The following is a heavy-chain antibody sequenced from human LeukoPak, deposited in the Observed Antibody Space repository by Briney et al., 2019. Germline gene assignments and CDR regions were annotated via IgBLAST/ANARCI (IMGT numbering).Heavy chain of an antibody. Sequence: PGGSLRLSCAASGFAFSSYWMHWVRQAPGKGLEWVSSISSSSSYIYYADSVKGRFTISRDNAKNSLYLQTNSLRAEDTAVYYCARDKDTAMVGDLIDYWGQGTLVTVSS. CDR2: ISSSSSYI. CDR1: GFAFSSYW. D-gene: IGHD5-18*01. V-gene: IGHV3-21*01. J-gene: IGHJ4*02. CDR3: ARDKDTAMVGDLIDY.